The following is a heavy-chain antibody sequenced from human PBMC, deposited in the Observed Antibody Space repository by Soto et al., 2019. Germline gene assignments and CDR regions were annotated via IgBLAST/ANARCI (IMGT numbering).Heavy chain of an antibody. CDR2: ISGSGGST. V-gene: IGHV3-23*01. CDR1: GFTFSSYA. CDR3: AKDMVRGVIINLFDY. Sequence: GGSLRLSCAASGFTFSSYAMSWVRQAPGKGLEWVSAISGSGGSTYYADSVKGRFTISRDNSKNTLYLQMNSLRAEDTAVYYCAKDMVRGVIINLFDYWGQGTLVTVSS. D-gene: IGHD3-10*01. J-gene: IGHJ4*02.